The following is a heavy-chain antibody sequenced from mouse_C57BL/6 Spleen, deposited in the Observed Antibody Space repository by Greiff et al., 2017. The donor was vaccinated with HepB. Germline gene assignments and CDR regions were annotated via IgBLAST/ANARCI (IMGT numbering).Heavy chain of an antibody. J-gene: IGHJ1*03. Sequence: EVQRVESGEGLVKPGGSLKLSCAASGFTFSSYAMSWVRQTPEKRLEWVAYISSGGDYIYYADTVKGRFTISRDNARNTLYLQMSSLKSEDTAMYYCTRADYYGSSWYFDVWGTGTTVTVSS. V-gene: IGHV5-9-1*02. D-gene: IGHD1-1*01. CDR1: GFTFSSYA. CDR3: TRADYYGSSWYFDV. CDR2: ISSGGDYI.